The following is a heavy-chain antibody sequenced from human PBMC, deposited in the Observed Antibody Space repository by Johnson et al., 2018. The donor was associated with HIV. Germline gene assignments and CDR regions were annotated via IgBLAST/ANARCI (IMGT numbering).Heavy chain of an antibody. Sequence: VQLVESGGGLIQPGGSLRLSCAASGFTVSSNYMSWVRQAPGKGLEWVSVIYSGGSTYYADSVKGRFTISRDNSKNTLYLQMNSLRAEDTAVYYRARDMGITIFAVTIDAFDVWGQGTMVTVSS. V-gene: IGHV3-53*01. CDR1: GFTVSSNY. CDR3: ARDMGITIFAVTIDAFDV. CDR2: IYSGGST. J-gene: IGHJ3*01. D-gene: IGHD3-3*01.